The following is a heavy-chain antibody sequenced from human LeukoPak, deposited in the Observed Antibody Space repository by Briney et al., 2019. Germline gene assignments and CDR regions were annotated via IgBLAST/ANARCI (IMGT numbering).Heavy chain of an antibody. D-gene: IGHD3-22*01. V-gene: IGHV1-18*01. J-gene: IGHJ1*01. CDR2: ISAYTGNT. Sequence: ASVKVSCKASGYTFTTYAISWVRQAPGQGLEWRGWISAYTGNTNYAQKRQGRVTMTTDTSTSTAYMELRSLRSDDTAVYYCARSPPGFYDSSAYQTSRAEYFQHWGQGTLVTVSS. CDR3: ARSPPGFYDSSAYQTSRAEYFQH. CDR1: GYTFTTYA.